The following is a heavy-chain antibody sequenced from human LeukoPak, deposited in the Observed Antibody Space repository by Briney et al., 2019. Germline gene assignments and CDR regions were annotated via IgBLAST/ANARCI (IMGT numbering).Heavy chain of an antibody. CDR1: GFTFSSYS. CDR2: ISSSSAYI. D-gene: IGHD1-1*01. V-gene: IGHV3-21*01. Sequence: PGGSLRLSCAASGFTFSSYSMNWVRQAPGKGLEWVSSISSSSAYIYYADSMKGRFTISRDNAKNSLYLQVNSLRAEDTAVYYCARGTGTTAYFDYWGQGTLVTVSS. J-gene: IGHJ4*02. CDR3: ARGTGTTAYFDY.